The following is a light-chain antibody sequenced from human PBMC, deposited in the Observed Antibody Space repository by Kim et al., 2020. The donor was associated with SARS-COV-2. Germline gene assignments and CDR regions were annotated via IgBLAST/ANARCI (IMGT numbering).Light chain of an antibody. CDR1: QSVSSN. V-gene: IGKV3-15*01. Sequence: EIVMTQSPATLSVSPGERATLPCRASQSVSSNLAWYQQKPGQAPRLLIYGASTRATGIPGRFSGSGSGTEFTLTISSLQSEDFAVYYCQQYSHWPLTFGGGTKVDIK. CDR2: GAS. CDR3: QQYSHWPLT. J-gene: IGKJ4*01.